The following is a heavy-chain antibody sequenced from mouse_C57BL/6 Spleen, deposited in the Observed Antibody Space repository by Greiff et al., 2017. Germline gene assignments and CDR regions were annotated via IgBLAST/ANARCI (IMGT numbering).Heavy chain of an antibody. CDR1: GFTFSDYG. CDR3: ARNDGYSWFAY. D-gene: IGHD2-3*01. V-gene: IGHV5-17*01. Sequence: DVMLVESGGGLVKPGGSLKLSCAASGFTFSDYGMHWVRQAPEKGLEWVAYISSGSSTIYYAETVKGRFTISRDNAKNTLFLQMTSLRSEDTAMYYCARNDGYSWFAYWGQGTLVTVSA. J-gene: IGHJ3*01. CDR2: ISSGSSTI.